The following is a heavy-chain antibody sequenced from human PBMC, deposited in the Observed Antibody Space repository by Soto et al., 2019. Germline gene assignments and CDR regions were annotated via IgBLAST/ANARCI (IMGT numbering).Heavy chain of an antibody. V-gene: IGHV4-34*01. CDR2: INHSGST. CDR3: ARRAVAGTRRFDY. J-gene: IGHJ4*02. CDR1: GGSFSGYY. Sequence: SETLSLTCAVYGGSFSGYYWSWIRQPPGKGLEWIGEINHSGSTNYNPSLKSRVTISVDTSKNQFSLKLSSVTAADTAVYYCARRAVAGTRRFDYWGQGTLVTVSS. D-gene: IGHD6-19*01.